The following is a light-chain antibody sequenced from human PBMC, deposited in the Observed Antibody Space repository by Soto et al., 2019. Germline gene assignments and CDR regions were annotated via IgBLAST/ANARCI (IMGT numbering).Light chain of an antibody. CDR2: DAS. Sequence: EIVLTQSPATLSLSPGERATLSCRASQSISIYLAWYQQKPGQAPRLLIYDASNRATGVPARFSGSGSGTDFTLTISNLEPEDFAVYYCQQRSIWPPITFGQGTRLEIK. V-gene: IGKV3-11*01. CDR3: QQRSIWPPIT. CDR1: QSISIY. J-gene: IGKJ5*01.